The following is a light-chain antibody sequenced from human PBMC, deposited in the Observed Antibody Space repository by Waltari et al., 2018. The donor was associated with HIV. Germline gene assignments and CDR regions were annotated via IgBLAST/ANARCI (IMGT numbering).Light chain of an antibody. CDR1: SSDIGGYNY. Sequence: QSALTQPASVSGSPGQSITISCTGTSSDIGGYNYVSWYQQLPGTAPKLLIYMNYQRPSGVPDRFSGSKSGTSASLAISGLRSEDEADYYCAAWDASLSAWVFGGGTKLIVL. CDR2: MNY. V-gene: IGLV1-47*01. J-gene: IGLJ3*02. CDR3: AAWDASLSAWV.